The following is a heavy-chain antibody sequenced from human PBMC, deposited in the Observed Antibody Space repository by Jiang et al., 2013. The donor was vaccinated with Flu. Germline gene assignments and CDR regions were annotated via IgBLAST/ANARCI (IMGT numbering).Heavy chain of an antibody. CDR3: ATRETYYAQNFHH. D-gene: IGHD3-10*01. CDR1: GGTFRSYV. Sequence: SSVKVSCKASGGTFRSYVFNWVRQVPGQGLEWMGGIIPIFNRAHYAQKFQGRVTITADATTSTGYMEVTGLTSDDTAVYYCATRETYYAQNFHHWGQGTLVTVSS. CDR2: IIPIFNRA. V-gene: IGHV1-69*01. J-gene: IGHJ1*01.